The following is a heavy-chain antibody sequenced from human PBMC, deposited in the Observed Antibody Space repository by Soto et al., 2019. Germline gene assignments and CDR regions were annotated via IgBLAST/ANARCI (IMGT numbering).Heavy chain of an antibody. V-gene: IGHV1-58*01. CDR2: IVVGSGNT. CDR3: AASLQYTRNWNYGY. CDR1: GFTFTSPA. J-gene: IGHJ4*02. Sequence: SVKVSCKASGFTFTSPAVQWVRQARGQRLEWIGWIVVGSGNTNYAQKFQERVTITRDMSTSTAYMELSSLRSEDTAVYYCAASLQYTRNWNYGYWGQGTLVTVSS. D-gene: IGHD1-7*01.